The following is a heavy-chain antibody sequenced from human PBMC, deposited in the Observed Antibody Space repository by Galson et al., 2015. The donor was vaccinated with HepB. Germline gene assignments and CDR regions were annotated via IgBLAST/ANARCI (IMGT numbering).Heavy chain of an antibody. CDR2: VHHGGTT. Sequence: ETLSLTCIVSGGFIRGFYWSWIRQPPGKGLEWIGYVHHGGTTSYNPSLKGRVSMSTDTSMNQFSLKLTSVNAADTAVYYCARNLYYGEDTWGQGTRVIVSS. D-gene: IGHD3-10*01. J-gene: IGHJ5*02. CDR1: GGFIRGFY. V-gene: IGHV4-59*01. CDR3: ARNLYYGEDT.